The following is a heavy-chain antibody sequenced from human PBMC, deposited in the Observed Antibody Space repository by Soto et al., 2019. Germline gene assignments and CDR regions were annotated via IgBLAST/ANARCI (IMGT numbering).Heavy chain of an antibody. CDR3: ARDLYCSGGSCADRTEAHFDY. D-gene: IGHD2-15*01. Sequence: ASVKVSCKASGYTFTSYGISWVRQAPGQGLEWMGWISAYNGNTNYAQKLQGRVTMTTDTSTSTAYMELRSLRSDDTAVYYCARDLYCSGGSCADRTEAHFDYWGQGTLVTVSS. J-gene: IGHJ4*02. CDR1: GYTFTSYG. V-gene: IGHV1-18*01. CDR2: ISAYNGNT.